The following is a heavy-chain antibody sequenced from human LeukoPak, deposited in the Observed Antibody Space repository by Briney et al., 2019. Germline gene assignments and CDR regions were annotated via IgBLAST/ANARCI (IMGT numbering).Heavy chain of an antibody. V-gene: IGHV4-59*11. CDR3: AREISGGDCYYDY. CDR2: IYYSGST. Sequence: SETLSLTCTVSGASMSSQYWSWLRQPPGKGLEWIGYIYYSGSTNYNPSLKSRVTISVDTSKNQFSLKLSSVIAADTAVYYSAREISGGDCYYDYWGHGTLVTVSS. D-gene: IGHD2-21*02. CDR1: GASMSSQY. J-gene: IGHJ4*03.